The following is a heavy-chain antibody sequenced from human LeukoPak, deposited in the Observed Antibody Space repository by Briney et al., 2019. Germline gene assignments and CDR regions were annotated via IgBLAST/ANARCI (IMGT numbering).Heavy chain of an antibody. D-gene: IGHD1-26*01. J-gene: IGHJ4*02. Sequence: GASVKVSCKASGYTFSSYAISLVRQAPGQGLEWMGWISTYNGNTNYAQKLQGRVTMTTDTSTSTAYMELRSLRSDDTAVYYCARDVVGATTGSDYWGKGTLVTVSS. CDR2: ISTYNGNT. CDR3: ARDVVGATTGSDY. V-gene: IGHV1-18*01. CDR1: GYTFSSYA.